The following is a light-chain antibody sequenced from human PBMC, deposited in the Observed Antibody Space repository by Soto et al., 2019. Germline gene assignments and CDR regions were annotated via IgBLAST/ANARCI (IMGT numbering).Light chain of an antibody. CDR1: QGISRY. J-gene: IGKJ1*01. CDR2: GAS. CDR3: QQYYSYPRT. Sequence: AIRMTQSPSSLSASTGDRVTITCRASQGISRYLAWYQQKPGKAPKLLIYGASTLESGVPSRFSGSGSGTDFTLTISCLQSEDFATYYCQQYYSYPRTFGQGTKVEIK. V-gene: IGKV1-8*01.